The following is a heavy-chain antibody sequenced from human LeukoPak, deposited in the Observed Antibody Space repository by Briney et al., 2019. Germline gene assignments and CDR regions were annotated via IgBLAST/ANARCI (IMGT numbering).Heavy chain of an antibody. V-gene: IGHV4-61*02. J-gene: IGHJ4*02. Sequence: PSDTLSLTCTVSGASITSPNSYWSWIRQPAGKGLEWIGRVYARGGPNYRPSLKSRVTMSVDTSRNQFSLNLNAVTAADTAVYFCARETVGDRSGWYQDYWGQGTLVTVSS. D-gene: IGHD6-19*01. CDR2: VYARGGP. CDR1: GASITSPNSY. CDR3: ARETVGDRSGWYQDY.